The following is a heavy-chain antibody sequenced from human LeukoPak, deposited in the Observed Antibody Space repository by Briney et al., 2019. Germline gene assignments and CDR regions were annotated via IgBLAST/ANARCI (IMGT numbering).Heavy chain of an antibody. CDR2: FDPEDGET. Sequence: ASVKVSCKVSGYTLTELSMHWVRQAPGKGLEWMGGFDPEDGETIYAQKFQGRVTMTEDTSTDTAYMELSSLRSEDTAVYYCATGLWFGELLGGWGQGTLVTVSS. J-gene: IGHJ4*02. CDR3: ATGLWFGELLGG. CDR1: GYTLTELS. V-gene: IGHV1-24*01. D-gene: IGHD3-10*01.